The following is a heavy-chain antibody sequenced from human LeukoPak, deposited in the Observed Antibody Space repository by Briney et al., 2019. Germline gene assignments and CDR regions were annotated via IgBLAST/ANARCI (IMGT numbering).Heavy chain of an antibody. Sequence: GGSLRLSCAASGFTFSNDWMHWVRQAPGKGLVWVARILGDGSVTSYADSVKGRFTVSRDNAKNTLYLQMNSLRVEDTAGYYCANYAMVTAGGYWGQGTLVTVSS. J-gene: IGHJ4*02. CDR1: GFTFSNDW. CDR3: ANYAMVTAGGY. CDR2: ILGDGSVT. V-gene: IGHV3-74*01. D-gene: IGHD2-21*02.